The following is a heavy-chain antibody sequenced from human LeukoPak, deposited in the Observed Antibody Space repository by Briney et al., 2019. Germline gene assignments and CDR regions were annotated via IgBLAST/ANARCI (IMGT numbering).Heavy chain of an antibody. CDR1: GFTFSSYW. Sequence: GGSLRLSCAASGFTFSSYWMNWVRQAPGKGLEWVANIEQDGSKKYYVDSVKGRFTISRDNAKNSLYLQMNSLRADDTAVYYCARDPSAKDDYWGQGTLVTVSS. J-gene: IGHJ4*02. CDR2: IEQDGSKK. CDR3: ARDPSAKDDY. V-gene: IGHV3-7*01.